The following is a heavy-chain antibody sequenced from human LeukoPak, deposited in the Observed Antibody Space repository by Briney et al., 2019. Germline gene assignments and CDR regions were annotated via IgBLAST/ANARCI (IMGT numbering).Heavy chain of an antibody. CDR3: AKDIGSTSLYNWFDP. D-gene: IGHD2-2*01. V-gene: IGHV3-33*03. J-gene: IGHJ5*02. Sequence: GRSLRLSCRVSGFTFSTYAMHWVRQAPGKGLEWVAVIAYDGSNTYYLDSVKGRFTISRDNSENTLYLQMNSLRAEDTAVYYCAKDIGSTSLYNWFDPWGQGTLVTVSS. CDR2: IAYDGSNT. CDR1: GFTFSTYA.